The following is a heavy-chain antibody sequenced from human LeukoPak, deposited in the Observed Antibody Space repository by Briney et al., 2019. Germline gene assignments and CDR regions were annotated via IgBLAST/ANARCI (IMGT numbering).Heavy chain of an antibody. CDR2: ITGSGEIT. J-gene: IGHJ4*02. CDR3: AKDALHIWGSYADH. CDR1: GGSFSGYY. V-gene: IGHV3-23*01. Sequence: ETLSLTCAVYGGSFSGYYWSWIRQPPGKGLEWVSGITGSGEITKYAGSVKGRFTISRDTSKNTLYPQMNSLRVEDTAVYYCAKDALHIWGSYADHWGQGTLVTVSS. D-gene: IGHD3-16*01.